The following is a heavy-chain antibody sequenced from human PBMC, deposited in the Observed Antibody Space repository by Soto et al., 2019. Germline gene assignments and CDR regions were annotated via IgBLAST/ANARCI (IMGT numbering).Heavy chain of an antibody. J-gene: IGHJ4*02. Sequence: LRLSCAASGFTVNSDYMSWLRQAPGEGLEWVSITYAGGSTYYADSVKGRFTVSRDSSRTTLYLQMNGLRAEDTGVYYCASGFNYGYIDYWGQGTPVTVSS. V-gene: IGHV3-53*01. CDR1: GFTVNSDY. CDR3: ASGFNYGYIDY. D-gene: IGHD5-18*01. CDR2: TYAGGST.